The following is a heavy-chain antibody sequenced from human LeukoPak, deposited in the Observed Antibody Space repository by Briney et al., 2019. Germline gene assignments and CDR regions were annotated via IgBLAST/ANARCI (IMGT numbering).Heavy chain of an antibody. V-gene: IGHV6-1*01. D-gene: IGHD3-10*01. Sequence: SQTLSLTCAISGDSVSTNGAAWYWTRQSPSRGLEWLGRTYYRSNWSYDYAVSVKTRMTINPDTSRNQFSLQLNSVTPEDTAVYYCARGVNRVLDYWGQGTPVTVSS. CDR2: TYYRSNWSY. CDR3: ARGVNRVLDY. J-gene: IGHJ4*02. CDR1: GDSVSTNGAA.